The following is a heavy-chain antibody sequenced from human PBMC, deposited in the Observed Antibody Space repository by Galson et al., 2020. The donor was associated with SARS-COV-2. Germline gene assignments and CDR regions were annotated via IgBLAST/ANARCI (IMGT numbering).Heavy chain of an antibody. J-gene: IGHJ2*01. V-gene: IGHV4-30-2*01. D-gene: IGHD5-18*01. Sequence: SETLSLTCAASGGPISSGRYSWTWIRQAPGKGLEWIGHIYHSAATYYNPSLKSRLTISVDRSKNHLSLDLTSATAADTAVYYCARRYTYGLSPYWYFDLWGRGRLVTVSS. CDR1: GGPISSGRYS. CDR3: ARRYTYGLSPYWYFDL. CDR2: IYHSAAT.